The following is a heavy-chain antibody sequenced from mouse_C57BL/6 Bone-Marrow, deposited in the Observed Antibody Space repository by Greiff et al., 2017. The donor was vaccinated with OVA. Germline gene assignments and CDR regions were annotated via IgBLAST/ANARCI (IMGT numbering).Heavy chain of an antibody. J-gene: IGHJ3*01. CDR1: GFTFSDYG. V-gene: IGHV5-15*01. D-gene: IGHD2-5*01. CDR2: ISNLAYSI. Sequence: EVQLVESGGGLVQPGGSLKLSCAASGFTFSDYGMAWVRQAPRTGPEWVAFISNLAYSIYYADTVTGRFTISRENAKNTLYLEMSSLRSEDTAMYYCARLAYYSNAFAYWGQGTLVTVSA. CDR3: ARLAYYSNAFAY.